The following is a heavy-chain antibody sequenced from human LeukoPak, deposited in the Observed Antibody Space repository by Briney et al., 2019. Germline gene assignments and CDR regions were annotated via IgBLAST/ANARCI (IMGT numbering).Heavy chain of an antibody. V-gene: IGHV3-7*01. Sequence: PGGSLRLSCAASGCTFSSYWMSWVRQAPGKGLEWVANIKQDGSEKYYVDSVKGGFIISRDNAKNSLYLQMNSLRAEDTAVYYCARAGGRVVPAAVRFDPWGQGSLVTVSS. CDR3: ARAGGRVVPAAVRFDP. D-gene: IGHD2-2*01. CDR1: GCTFSSYW. CDR2: IKQDGSEK. J-gene: IGHJ5*02.